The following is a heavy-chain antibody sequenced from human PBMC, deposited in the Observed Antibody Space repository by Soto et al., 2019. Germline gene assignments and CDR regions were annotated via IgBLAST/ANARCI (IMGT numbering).Heavy chain of an antibody. CDR3: ARGRRELPY. CDR1: GGSINNYN. J-gene: IGHJ4*02. D-gene: IGHD1-26*01. Sequence: SETLSLTCSVSGGSINNYNWTWIRQPPGKGLEWIGYIYSSGSTKYNSSLESRVTILVDTSKNQFSLRLTSVTAADTAVYYCARGRRELPYWGRGTLVTVSS. V-gene: IGHV4-59*01. CDR2: IYSSGST.